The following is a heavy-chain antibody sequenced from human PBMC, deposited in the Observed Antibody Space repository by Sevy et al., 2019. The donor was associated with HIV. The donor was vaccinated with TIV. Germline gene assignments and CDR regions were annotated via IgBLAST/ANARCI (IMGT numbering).Heavy chain of an antibody. CDR3: TIGSAGTAQH. CDR1: GFTSGSFW. V-gene: IGHV3-74*01. Sequence: GGSLRLSCAASGFTSGSFWMHWVRQTPGKGLIWVSHINSDGKIADYADSVKGRFTVSRDSAKNTQHLQMTSLGDEDTVLYYCTIGSAGTAQHWGQGILVTVSS. D-gene: IGHD6-19*01. J-gene: IGHJ4*02. CDR2: INSDGKIA.